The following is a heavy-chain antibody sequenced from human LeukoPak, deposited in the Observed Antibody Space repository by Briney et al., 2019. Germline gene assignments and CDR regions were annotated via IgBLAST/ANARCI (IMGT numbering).Heavy chain of an antibody. V-gene: IGHV4-4*02. J-gene: IGHJ3*02. CDR2: IYYSGST. D-gene: IGHD6-13*01. CDR3: ARRIAAALDI. Sequence: SGTLSLTCAVSGGSISSSNWWSWIRQPPGKGLEWIGSIYYSGSTYYNPSLKSRVTISVDTSKNQFSLKLSSVTAADTAVYYCARRIAAALDIWGQGTMVTVSS. CDR1: GGSISSSNW.